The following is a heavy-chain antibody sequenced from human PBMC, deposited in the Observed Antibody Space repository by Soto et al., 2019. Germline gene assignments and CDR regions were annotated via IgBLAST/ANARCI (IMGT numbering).Heavy chain of an antibody. CDR2: IYYSGST. CDR1: GGSISSSSYY. V-gene: IGHV4-39*01. CDR3: ARHEGYCSSTSCPHNWFDP. D-gene: IGHD2-2*01. J-gene: IGHJ5*02. Sequence: SETLSLTCTVSGGSISSSSYYWGWIRQPPGKGLEWIGSIYYSGSTYYNPSLKSRVTISVDTSKNQFSLKLSSVTAADTAVYYCARHEGYCSSTSCPHNWFDPWGQGTLVTVSS.